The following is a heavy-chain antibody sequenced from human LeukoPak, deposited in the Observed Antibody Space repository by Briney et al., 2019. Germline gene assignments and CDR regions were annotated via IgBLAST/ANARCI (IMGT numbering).Heavy chain of an antibody. Sequence: SETLSLTCTVSGGSISSYYWSWIRQPPGKGLEWIGYIYYSGSTNYNPSLKSRVTISVDTSKNQFSLKLSSVTAADTAVYYCARDGRGYSGYAWGQGTLVTVSS. CDR2: IYYSGST. V-gene: IGHV4-59*01. CDR1: GGSISSYY. J-gene: IGHJ5*02. D-gene: IGHD5-12*01. CDR3: ARDGRGYSGYA.